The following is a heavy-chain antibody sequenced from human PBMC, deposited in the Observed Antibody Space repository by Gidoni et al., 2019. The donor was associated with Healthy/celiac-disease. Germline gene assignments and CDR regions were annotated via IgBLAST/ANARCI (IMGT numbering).Heavy chain of an antibody. CDR1: GYTFTSYA. CDR3: ASNDSQRYGMDV. J-gene: IGHJ6*02. Sequence: QVQLVQSGAEVKKPGASVKVSCKASGYTFTSYAMHWVRQAPGQRLEWMGWINAGNGNTKYSQKFQGRVTITRDTSASTAYMELSILRSEDTAVYYCASNDSQRYGMDVWGQGTTVTVSS. D-gene: IGHD3-22*01. V-gene: IGHV1-3*01. CDR2: INAGNGNT.